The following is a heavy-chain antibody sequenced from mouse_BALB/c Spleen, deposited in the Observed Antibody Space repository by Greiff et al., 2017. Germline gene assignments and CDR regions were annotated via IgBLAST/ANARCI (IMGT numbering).Heavy chain of an antibody. V-gene: IGHV5-6-5*01. CDR2: ISSGGST. Sequence: EVQLQESGGGLVKPGGSLKLSCAASGFTFSSYAMSWVRQTPEKRLEWVASISSGGSTYYPDSVKGRFTISRDNARNILYLQMSSLRSEDTAMYYCARGDDYGSLYYAMDYWGQGTSVTVSS. CDR3: ARGDDYGSLYYAMDY. D-gene: IGHD2-4*01. J-gene: IGHJ4*01. CDR1: GFTFSSYA.